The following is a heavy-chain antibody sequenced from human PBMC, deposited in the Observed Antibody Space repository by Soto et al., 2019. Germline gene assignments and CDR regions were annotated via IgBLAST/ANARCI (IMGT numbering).Heavy chain of an antibody. V-gene: IGHV3-33*01. CDR1: GFTFSHYA. J-gene: IGHJ4*02. CDR2: IWYDGSNK. CDR3: ASDRGSREVVYYFDY. Sequence: PGGSLRLSCAASGFTFSHYAMHWVRQAPGKGLEWVAVIWYDGSNKYYAESVKGRFTISRGSSKNTLYLQMNSLRAEDTAMYYCASDRGSREVVYYFDYWGQGTPVTVSS. D-gene: IGHD3-16*01.